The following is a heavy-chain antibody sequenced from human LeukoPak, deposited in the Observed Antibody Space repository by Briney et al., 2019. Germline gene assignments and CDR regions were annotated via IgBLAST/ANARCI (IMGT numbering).Heavy chain of an antibody. V-gene: IGHV3-30-3*01. J-gene: IGHJ5*02. CDR1: GFTFSSYA. CDR2: ISYDGSNK. CDR3: AWEYYYDSSGYYGSWFDP. Sequence: PGGSLRLSCAASGFTFSSYAMHWVRQAPGKGLEWVAVISYDGSNKYYADSVKGRFTISRDNSKNTLYLQMNSLRAEDTAVYYCAWEYYYDSSGYYGSWFDPWGQGTLVTVSS. D-gene: IGHD3-22*01.